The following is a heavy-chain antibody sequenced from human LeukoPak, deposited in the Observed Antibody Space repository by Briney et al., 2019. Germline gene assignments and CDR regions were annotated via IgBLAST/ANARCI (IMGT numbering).Heavy chain of an antibody. CDR1: GFTVYTNS. CDR2: IYTGGTT. V-gene: IGHV3-53*01. CDR3: ARVRGSYSLDY. D-gene: IGHD3-10*01. J-gene: IGHJ4*02. Sequence: GGSLRLSCAVSGFTVYTNSMNWVRQVPGKGLEWVSVIYTGGTTHYADSVKGRFTISRDNAKNSLFLQMDSLRAEDTAVYFCARVRGSYSLDYWGQGTLVTVSS.